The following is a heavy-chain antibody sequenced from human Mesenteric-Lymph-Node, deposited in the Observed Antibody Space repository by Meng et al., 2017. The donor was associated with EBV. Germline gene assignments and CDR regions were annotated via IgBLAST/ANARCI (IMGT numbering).Heavy chain of an antibody. CDR3: ARREATVTNWFDP. V-gene: IGHV1-69*01. CDR1: GYTFSGYF. J-gene: IGHJ5*02. CDR2: IIPIFGTA. Sequence: VDLEQSGAEVQKPGTSVKVSCKASGYTFSGYFIHWVRQAPGQGLEWMGGIIPIFGTANYAQKFQGRVTITADESTSTAYMELSSLRSEDTAVYYCARREATVTNWFDPWGQGTLVTVSS. D-gene: IGHD4-17*01.